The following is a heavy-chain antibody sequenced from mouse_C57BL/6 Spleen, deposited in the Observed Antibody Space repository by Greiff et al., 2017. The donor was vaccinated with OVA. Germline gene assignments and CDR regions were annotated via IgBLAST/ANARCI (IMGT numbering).Heavy chain of an antibody. V-gene: IGHV1-54*01. D-gene: IGHD3-2*02. CDR2: INPGSGGT. J-gene: IGHJ4*01. CDR1: GYAFTNYL. CDR3: AISPQATYAMDY. Sequence: VQLQQSGAELVRPGTSVKVSCKASGYAFTNYLIEWVKQRPGQGLEWIGVINPGSGGTNYNEKFKGKATLTADKSSSPAYMQLSSLTSEDSAVYFCAISPQATYAMDYWGQGTSVTVSS.